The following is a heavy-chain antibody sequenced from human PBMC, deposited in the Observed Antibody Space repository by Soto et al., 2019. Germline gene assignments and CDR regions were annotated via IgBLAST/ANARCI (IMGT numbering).Heavy chain of an antibody. V-gene: IGHV1-69*06. CDR3: GRDVFGDFVGWGNYLDP. CDR1: GGTFSNYA. J-gene: IGHJ5*02. CDR2: IIPHLGTT. Sequence: QEQLVQSGTEVKKPGSSVKVSCKASGGTFSNYAIHWVRQAPGQGLEWMGGIIPHLGTTSYAQKFQARVTITADKSTNTAHLDLSRLRREDTAVYYCGRDVFGDFVGWGNYLDPWGQGTLVTVSS. D-gene: IGHD4-17*01.